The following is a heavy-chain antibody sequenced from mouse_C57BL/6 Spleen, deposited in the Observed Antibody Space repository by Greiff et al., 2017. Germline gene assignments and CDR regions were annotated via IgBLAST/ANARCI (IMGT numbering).Heavy chain of an antibody. CDR1: GYTFTSYW. CDR3: ARSVDCYSSWFAY. V-gene: IGHV1-52*01. J-gene: IGHJ3*01. D-gene: IGHD2-3*01. Sequence: QVQLQQPGAELVRPGSSVKLSCKASGYTFTSYWMHWVKQRPIQGLEWIGNIDPSDSETHYNQKFKDKATLTVDKSSSTAYMQLSSLTSEDSAVYYCARSVDCYSSWFAYWGQGTLVTVSA. CDR2: IDPSDSET.